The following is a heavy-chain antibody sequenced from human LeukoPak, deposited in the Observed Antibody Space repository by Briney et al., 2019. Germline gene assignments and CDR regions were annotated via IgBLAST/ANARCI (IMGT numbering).Heavy chain of an antibody. CDR2: INTNTGNP. CDR1: GYTFTSYA. CDR3: ARGEVHAFDI. Sequence: RASVKVSCKASGYTFTSYAMNWLRQAPGQGLEWMGWINTNTGNPTYAQGFTGRFVFSLDTSVSTAYLQISSLKAEDTAMYYCARGEVHAFDIWGQGTMVTVSS. D-gene: IGHD3-10*01. V-gene: IGHV7-4-1*02. J-gene: IGHJ3*02.